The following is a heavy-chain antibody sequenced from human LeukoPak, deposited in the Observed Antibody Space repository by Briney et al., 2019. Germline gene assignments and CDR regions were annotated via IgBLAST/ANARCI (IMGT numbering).Heavy chain of an antibody. CDR3: ARVSVIASAFDY. CDR2: INHSGYT. Sequence: PSETLSLTCAVYGGSFSTYFWSWIRQPPGKGLEWIGEINHSGYTNYTPSLKSRVTISLDTSKNQFSLKLSSVTAADTAVYYCARVSVIASAFDYWGQGTLVTVSS. J-gene: IGHJ4*02. V-gene: IGHV4-34*01. D-gene: IGHD3-16*02. CDR1: GGSFSTYF.